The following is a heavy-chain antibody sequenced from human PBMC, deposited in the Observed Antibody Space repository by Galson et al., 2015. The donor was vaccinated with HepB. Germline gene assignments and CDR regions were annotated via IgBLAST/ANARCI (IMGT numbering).Heavy chain of an antibody. CDR1: GFAFSSYA. D-gene: IGHD3-16*01. CDR2: IDGRSGNI. Sequence: SLRLSCAASGFAFSSYAMKWVRQAPGKGLEWISVIDGRSGNIHYADSVKGRFTVSRDNSQNTLYLQMNSLSAEDTALYFCATYQQSPRGVDYWGQGTLVTVSS. CDR3: ATYQQSPRGVDY. V-gene: IGHV3-23*01. J-gene: IGHJ4*02.